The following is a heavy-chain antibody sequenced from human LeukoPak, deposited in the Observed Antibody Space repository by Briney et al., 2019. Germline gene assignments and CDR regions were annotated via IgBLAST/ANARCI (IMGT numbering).Heavy chain of an antibody. CDR2: IYYSGST. CDR1: GGSISSGGYY. Sequence: PSQTLSLTCTVSGGSISSGGYYWSWIRQPPGKGLEWIGYIYYSGSTYYNPSLKSRVTISVDTSKNQFSLKLSSVTAADTAVYYCARVYCSGGSCYSGGWSNFDYWGQGTLVTVSS. CDR3: ARVYCSGGSCYSGGWSNFDY. V-gene: IGHV4-30-4*01. J-gene: IGHJ4*02. D-gene: IGHD2-15*01.